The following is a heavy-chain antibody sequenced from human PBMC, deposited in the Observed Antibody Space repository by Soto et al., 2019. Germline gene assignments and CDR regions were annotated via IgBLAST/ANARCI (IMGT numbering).Heavy chain of an antibody. V-gene: IGHV2-5*01. CDR2: IYWNDAE. CDR3: APSRRSSGDAFDA. CDR1: GCSLTTSGVG. D-gene: IGHD6-6*01. Sequence: GPTLVNSAHTLTLTCTFSGCSLTTSGVGVGWSRQPPGKALEWLALIYWNDAERYSPSLRSRFTITKYTSKNQVVLTMTNMDAVDTATYYCAPSRRSSGDAFDAWGQGTMVTVS. J-gene: IGHJ3*01.